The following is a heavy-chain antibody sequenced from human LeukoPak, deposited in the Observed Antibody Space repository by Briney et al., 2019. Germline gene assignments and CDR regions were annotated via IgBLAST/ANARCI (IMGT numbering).Heavy chain of an antibody. CDR3: AKNWVASSWFNWFDP. D-gene: IGHD6-13*01. CDR2: ISGSAGGT. V-gene: IGHV3-23*01. J-gene: IGHJ5*02. Sequence: LTGGSLRLSCAASGFTFSTYALSWVRQAPGKGLECVSSISGSAGGTYYADSVKGRFTISRDNSKNTLYLQMHSLRAEDTAVYYCAKNWVASSWFNWFDPWGQGTLVTVSS. CDR1: GFTFSTYA.